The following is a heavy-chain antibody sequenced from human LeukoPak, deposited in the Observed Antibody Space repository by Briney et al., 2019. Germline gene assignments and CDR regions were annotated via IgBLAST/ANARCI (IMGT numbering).Heavy chain of an antibody. V-gene: IGHV1-2*02. CDR3: AKDVGEFCSSTNCYASDY. CDR1: GYTFAGYR. D-gene: IGHD2-2*01. J-gene: IGHJ4*02. CDR2: INPNSGGT. Sequence: ASVKVSCKASGYTFAGYRTHWVRQAPGQGLEWMGWINPNSGGTNYAQRFQGRVTMTRDTSISTAYMELSRLRSDDTAVYYCAKDVGEFCSSTNCYASDYWGQGTLVTVSS.